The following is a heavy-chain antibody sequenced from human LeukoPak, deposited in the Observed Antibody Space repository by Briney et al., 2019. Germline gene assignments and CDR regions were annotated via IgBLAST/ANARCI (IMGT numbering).Heavy chain of an antibody. Sequence: SSETLSLTCTVSGGSISSHFWSWVRQPPGKGLEWMGSIYYTGSTNYNPSLKSRITMSVDTSKNQFSLKLNSVTAADTAVYYCARSYNSGSYYPYYFDYWGQGTLVTVSS. J-gene: IGHJ4*02. V-gene: IGHV4-59*11. CDR1: GGSISSHF. D-gene: IGHD3-10*01. CDR2: IYYTGST. CDR3: ARSYNSGSYYPYYFDY.